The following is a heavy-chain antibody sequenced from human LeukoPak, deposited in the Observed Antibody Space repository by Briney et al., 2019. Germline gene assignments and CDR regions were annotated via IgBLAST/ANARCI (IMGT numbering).Heavy chain of an antibody. CDR1: GYSFTSYW. CDR2: IYPGDSDT. CDR3: ARGVTGTVPRFDP. D-gene: IGHD1-20*01. V-gene: IGHV5-51*01. Sequence: KHGESLKISCKGSGYSFTSYWIGWVRQMPGKGLEWMGIIYPGDSDTRYSPSFQGQVTISADKSITTAYLQWSSLKSSDTAMYYCARGVTGTVPRFDPWGQGTLLTVSS. J-gene: IGHJ5*02.